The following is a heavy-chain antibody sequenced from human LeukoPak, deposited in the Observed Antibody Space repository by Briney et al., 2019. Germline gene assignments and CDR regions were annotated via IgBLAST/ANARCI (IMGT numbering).Heavy chain of an antibody. CDR2: IIPIFGTA. J-gene: IGHJ5*02. D-gene: IGHD3-10*01. Sequence: SGKVSCKASGGTFSSYAISWVRQAPGQGLELMGGIIPIFGTANYAQKFQGRGMITTDEATSTAYLELSRLRSEDTAGYYCAREGGFPIGSGSYNWFDPWGQGTLVTVSS. CDR1: GGTFSSYA. V-gene: IGHV1-69*05. CDR3: AREGGFPIGSGSYNWFDP.